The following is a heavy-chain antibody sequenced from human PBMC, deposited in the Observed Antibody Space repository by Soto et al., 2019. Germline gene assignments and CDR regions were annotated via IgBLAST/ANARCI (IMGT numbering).Heavy chain of an antibody. D-gene: IGHD4-17*01. CDR2: IIPIFGTA. V-gene: IGHV1-69*12. CDR3: ARELATVVTGWFDP. J-gene: IGHJ5*02. CDR1: GGTFSSYA. Sequence: QVQLVQSGAEVKKPGSSVKVSCKASGGTFSSYAISWVRQAPGQGLEWMGGIIPIFGTANYAQKFQGRVTMXAXEXPSTADMELSSLRSEDTAVYYCARELATVVTGWFDPWGQGTLVTVSS.